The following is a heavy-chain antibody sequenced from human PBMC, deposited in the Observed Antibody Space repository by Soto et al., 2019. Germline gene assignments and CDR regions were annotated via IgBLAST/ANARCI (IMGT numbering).Heavy chain of an antibody. CDR3: ARASRITIFGVVINPRTRYGMDV. J-gene: IGHJ6*02. CDR2: INHSGST. V-gene: IGHV4-34*01. D-gene: IGHD3-3*01. CDR1: GGCFSGYD. Sequence: PSETLSLTCSVYGGCFSGYDWSWIRQPPGKGLEWIGEINHSGSTNYNPSLKSRVTISVDTSKNQFSLKLSSVTAADTAVYYCARASRITIFGVVINPRTRYGMDVWGQGTTVTVSS.